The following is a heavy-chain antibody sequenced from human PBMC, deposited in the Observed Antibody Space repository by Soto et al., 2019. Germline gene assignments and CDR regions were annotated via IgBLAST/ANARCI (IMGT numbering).Heavy chain of an antibody. V-gene: IGHV4-39*01. CDR1: GDSISSSNYF. CDR2: IFYSGST. J-gene: IGHJ4*02. CDR3: ARRYGWLYFDY. Sequence: QLQLQESGPGLVKPWETLSLTCTVSGDSISSSNYFWGWIRQPPGKGLEWIGTIFYSGSTYYNPSLKSQVTISVDTSKNQFSLKLTSVTAADTALYYCARRYGWLYFDYWGQGSLVTVSS. D-gene: IGHD6-19*01.